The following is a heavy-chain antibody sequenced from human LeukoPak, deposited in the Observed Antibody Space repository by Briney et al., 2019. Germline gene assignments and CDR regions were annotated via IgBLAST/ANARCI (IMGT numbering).Heavy chain of an antibody. J-gene: IGHJ4*02. CDR2: IYYSGST. CDR3: ARGLNNYGGNSEIEY. D-gene: IGHD4-23*01. V-gene: IGHV4-39*07. CDR1: GGSIGSSSYY. Sequence: SETLSLTCTVSGGSIGSSSYYWGWIRQPPGKGLNWIGSIYYSGSTYYNPSLKSRVTISVDTSRDQFSLKLSSVTAADTAVYYCARGLNNYGGNSEIEYWGQGTLVTVSS.